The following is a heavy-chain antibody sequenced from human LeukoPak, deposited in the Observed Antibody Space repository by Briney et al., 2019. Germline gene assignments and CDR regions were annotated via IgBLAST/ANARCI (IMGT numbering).Heavy chain of an antibody. CDR1: GFTFSDYY. D-gene: IGHD2-15*01. Sequence: GGSLRLSCAASGFTFSDYYMSWIRQAPGKGLEWVSYISSSGSTIYYADSVKGRFTISRDNAKNSPFLQMNSLRAEDTAVYYCARVLRYCSGGNCYSGGLGYMDVWGKGTTVTISS. J-gene: IGHJ6*03. CDR2: ISSSGSTI. V-gene: IGHV3-11*01. CDR3: ARVLRYCSGGNCYSGGLGYMDV.